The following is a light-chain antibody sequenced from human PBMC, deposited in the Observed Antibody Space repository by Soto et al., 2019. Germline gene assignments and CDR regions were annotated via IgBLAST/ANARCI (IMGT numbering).Light chain of an antibody. CDR3: QVWDSSSDHPYV. J-gene: IGLJ1*01. CDR1: NIGSKS. CDR2: DDS. V-gene: IGLV3-21*02. Sequence: SYELTQPPSVSVAPGQTARITWGGNNIGSKSVHWYQQKPGQAPVLVVYDDSDRPSGIPERFSGSNSGNTATLTISRVEAGDEDDYYCQVWDSSSDHPYVFGTGTKVTVL.